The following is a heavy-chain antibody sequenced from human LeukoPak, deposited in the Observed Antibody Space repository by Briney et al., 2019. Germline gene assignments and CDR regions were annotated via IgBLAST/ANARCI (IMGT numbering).Heavy chain of an antibody. CDR1: GFTFSTYS. V-gene: IGHV3-21*01. CDR2: ISSSSSYI. Sequence: GGSLRLSCAASGFTFSTYSMNWVRQAPGKGLEWVSSISSSSSYIYYAGSVKGRFTISRDNAKNSLFLQMNSLRAEDTALYYCARDRSTNSYAEYFFDYWGQGTLVTVSS. D-gene: IGHD5-18*01. J-gene: IGHJ4*02. CDR3: ARDRSTNSYAEYFFDY.